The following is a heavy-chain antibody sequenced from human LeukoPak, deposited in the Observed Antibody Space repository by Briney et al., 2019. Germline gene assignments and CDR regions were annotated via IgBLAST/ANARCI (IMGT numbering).Heavy chain of an antibody. CDR3: ARDREPNCSSTSCQGYYMDV. CDR2: IYHSGST. V-gene: IGHV4-38-2*02. D-gene: IGHD2-2*01. J-gene: IGHJ6*03. CDR1: GYSISSGYY. Sequence: SETLSLTCTVSGYSISSGYYWGWIRQPPGKGLEWIGSIYHSGSTYYNPSLKSRVTISVDTSKYQFSLKLSSVTAADTAVYYCARDREPNCSSTSCQGYYMDVWGKGTTVTVSS.